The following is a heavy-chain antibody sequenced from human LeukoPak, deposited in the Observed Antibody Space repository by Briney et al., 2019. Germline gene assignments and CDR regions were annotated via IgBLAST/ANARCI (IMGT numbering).Heavy chain of an antibody. CDR1: GYTFTGYY. CDR3: ARGCQYQLLIYFYYYMDV. CDR2: INPNSGGT. Sequence: ASVKVSCKASGYTFTGYYMHWVRQAPGQGLEWMGWINPNSGGTNYAQKFQGRVTMTRDTSISTAYMDLSSLRSDDTAVHYCARGCQYQLLIYFYYYMDVWGKGTTVTVSS. J-gene: IGHJ6*03. V-gene: IGHV1-2*02. D-gene: IGHD2-2*01.